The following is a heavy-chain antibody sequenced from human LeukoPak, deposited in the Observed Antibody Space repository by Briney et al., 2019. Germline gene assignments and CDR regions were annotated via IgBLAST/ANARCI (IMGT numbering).Heavy chain of an antibody. CDR3: ARHSSGYYHYDY. Sequence: GGSLRLSCAASGFTFSSYWMHWVCKAPGKGLVWVSRINSDGRSTSYADSVKGRFTISRDNSKNTLHLQMNSLRAEDTAVYYCARHSSGYYHYDYWGPGTPVTVAS. CDR1: GFTFSSYW. V-gene: IGHV3-74*01. D-gene: IGHD3-22*01. J-gene: IGHJ4*02. CDR2: INSDGRST.